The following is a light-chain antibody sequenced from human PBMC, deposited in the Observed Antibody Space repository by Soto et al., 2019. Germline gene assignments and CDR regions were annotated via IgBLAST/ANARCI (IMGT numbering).Light chain of an antibody. J-gene: IGLJ2*01. CDR3: SSYAGSRV. CDR2: EDN. CDR1: SSAVGSYNL. Sequence: QSALTQPASVSGSPGQSITISCTGASSAVGSYNLVSWYQQHPGKAPKLMIYEDNKRPSGVSDRFSGSQSGSTASLTISGLHAEDEADYYCSSYAGSRVFGGGTKLTVL. V-gene: IGLV2-23*01.